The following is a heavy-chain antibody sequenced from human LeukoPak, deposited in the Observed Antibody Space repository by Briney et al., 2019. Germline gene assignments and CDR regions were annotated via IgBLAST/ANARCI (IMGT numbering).Heavy chain of an antibody. D-gene: IGHD6-13*01. CDR1: GYTFTGYY. V-gene: IGHV1-2*02. CDR2: INPNSGGT. Sequence: ASVKVSCKASGYTFTGYYMHWVRQAPGQGLEWMGWINPNSGGTNYSHKFQGRVTMTRDTSISTAYMELSRLRSDDTAVYYCERVVQAAAGMYYFDYWGQGTLVTVSS. CDR3: ERVVQAAAGMYYFDY. J-gene: IGHJ4*02.